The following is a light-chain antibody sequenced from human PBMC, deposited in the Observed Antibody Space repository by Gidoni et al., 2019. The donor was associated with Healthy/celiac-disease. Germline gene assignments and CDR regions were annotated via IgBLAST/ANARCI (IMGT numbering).Light chain of an antibody. J-gene: IGLJ3*02. CDR1: SSNIGSNY. V-gene: IGLV1-47*01. Sequence: QPVLTQPPSASGTPGQRVTIPCSGSSSNIGSNYVYWYQQLPGTAPKLLIYRNNQRPSGVPDRFSGSKSGTSASLAIRGLRSEDEADYYCAAWDDSLSGWVFGGGTKLTVL. CDR2: RNN. CDR3: AAWDDSLSGWV.